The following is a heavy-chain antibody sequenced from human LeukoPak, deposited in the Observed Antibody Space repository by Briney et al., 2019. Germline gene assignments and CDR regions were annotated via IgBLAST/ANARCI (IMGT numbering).Heavy chain of an antibody. CDR1: GYTFTGYY. J-gene: IGHJ4*02. CDR3: ARGEIDGPDFDQ. D-gene: IGHD5-24*01. Sequence: ASVKVSCKASGYTFTGYYMHWVRQAPGQGLECMGWINANSGGINYAQKFQGRVTMTRDTSITTAYMEVSGLTSDDTAVYFCARGEIDGPDFDQWGQGTLVTVSS. CDR2: INANSGGI. V-gene: IGHV1-2*02.